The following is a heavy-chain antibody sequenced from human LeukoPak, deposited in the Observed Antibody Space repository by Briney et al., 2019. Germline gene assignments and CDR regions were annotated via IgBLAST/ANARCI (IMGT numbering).Heavy chain of an antibody. V-gene: IGHV4-39*07. CDR1: GGSISSSSYY. Sequence: SETLSLTCTVSGGSISSSSYYWGWIRQPPGKGLEWIGSIYYSGSTYYNPSLKSRVTISVDTSKNQFSLKLSSVTAADTAVYYCARVGTATLMGWWFDPWGQGTLVTVSS. CDR2: IYYSGST. CDR3: ARVGTATLMGWWFDP. D-gene: IGHD4-17*01. J-gene: IGHJ5*02.